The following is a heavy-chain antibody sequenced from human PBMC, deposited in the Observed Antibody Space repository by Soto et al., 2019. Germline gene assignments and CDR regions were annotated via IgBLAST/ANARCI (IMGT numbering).Heavy chain of an antibody. J-gene: IGHJ4*02. V-gene: IGHV4-4*02. CDR2: IYHSGST. CDR3: AICPSYSGRYPYFYY. D-gene: IGHD1-26*01. CDR1: GGSISSSNW. Sequence: SETRSLTCAVSGGSISSSNWWSWVLQPPGKGLEWIGEIYHSGSTNYNPSLKSRVTISVDKSKNQFSLKLSSVTAADTAVYYCAICPSYSGRYPYFYYWGQRTLVPVSS.